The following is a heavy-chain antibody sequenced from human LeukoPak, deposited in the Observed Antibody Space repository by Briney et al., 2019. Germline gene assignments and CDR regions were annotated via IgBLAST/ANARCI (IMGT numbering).Heavy chain of an antibody. CDR3: AKGPYVGDDY. D-gene: IGHD3-16*01. CDR1: GFTFSSYG. Sequence: PGRSLRLSCAASGFTFSSYGMHWVRQAPGKGLEWVAVISYDGSNKYYADSVKGRFTISRDNSKNTLYLQMNSLRAEDTAVFYCAKGPYVGDDYWGQGTLVTVSS. V-gene: IGHV3-30*18. CDR2: ISYDGSNK. J-gene: IGHJ4*02.